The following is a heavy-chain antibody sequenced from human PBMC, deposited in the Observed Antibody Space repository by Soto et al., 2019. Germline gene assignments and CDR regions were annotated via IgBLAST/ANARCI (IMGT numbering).Heavy chain of an antibody. CDR3: ATLAPPTVDRGSTTYRYYYGMDV. Sequence: VASVKVSCKASGGTFSTYAISWVRQAPGQGLEWMGGIIPIFGTSHYAQKFQGRVTITADKSTTTTYMELSSLRSEDTAVYYCATLAPPTVDRGSTTYRYYYGMDVWGQGTTVTVSS. V-gene: IGHV1-69*06. J-gene: IGHJ6*02. D-gene: IGHD3-16*02. CDR2: IIPIFGTS. CDR1: GGTFSTYA.